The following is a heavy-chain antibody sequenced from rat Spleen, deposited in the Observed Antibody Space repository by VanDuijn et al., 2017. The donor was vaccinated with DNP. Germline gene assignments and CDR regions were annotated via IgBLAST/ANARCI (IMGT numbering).Heavy chain of an antibody. CDR2: INTGSGGT. Sequence: QVQLQQSGGELAKPGSSVKISCKASGYTFTSYYISWIKQTTGQGLEYIGYINTGSGGTNYNEKFKGKATLTVDKSSSTAFMQLSSLTPVDSAVYYCARRGAAMSWFAYWGQGVMVTVSS. J-gene: IGHJ2*01. CDR1: GYTFTSYY. D-gene: IGHD1-2*01. V-gene: IGHV1-43*01. CDR3: ARRGAAMSWFAY.